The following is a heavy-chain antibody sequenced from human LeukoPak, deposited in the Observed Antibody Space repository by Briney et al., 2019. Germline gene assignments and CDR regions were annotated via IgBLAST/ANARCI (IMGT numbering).Heavy chain of an antibody. J-gene: IGHJ3*02. CDR3: ASTLFGGGYCSSTSCYGDDAFDI. Sequence: SETLSLTCAVYSGSFSGYYWSWIRQPPGKGLEWIGEIDHSGSTNYNPSLKSRVTISVDTSKNQFSLKLSSVTAADTAVYYCASTLFGGGYCSSTSCYGDDAFDIWGQGTMVTVSS. V-gene: IGHV4-34*01. D-gene: IGHD2-2*01. CDR2: IDHSGST. CDR1: SGSFSGYY.